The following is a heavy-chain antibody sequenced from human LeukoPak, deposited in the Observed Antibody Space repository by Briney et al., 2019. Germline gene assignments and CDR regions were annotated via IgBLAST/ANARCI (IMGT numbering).Heavy chain of an antibody. J-gene: IGHJ4*02. Sequence: GGSLRLSCSTSGFTFSNHFMHWVRQAPGKGLEYVSSIGPNGASTLYADSVKGRFTISRDNSKNALYLQLTSLRLEDTAFYYCVKDLTGTWSFDYWGQGTLVTVSS. V-gene: IGHV3-64D*06. D-gene: IGHD3-9*01. CDR3: VKDLTGTWSFDY. CDR1: GFTFSNHF. CDR2: IGPNGAST.